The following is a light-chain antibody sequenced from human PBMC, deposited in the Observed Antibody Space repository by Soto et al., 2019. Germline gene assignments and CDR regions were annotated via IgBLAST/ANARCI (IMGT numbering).Light chain of an antibody. J-gene: IGLJ2*01. CDR1: SSDVGGYNY. CDR3: SSYTGSSTYVL. V-gene: IGLV2-14*01. Sequence: QSALTQPASVSGSPGQSITISCTGTSSDVGGYNYVSWYQQHPGKAPKLMIYDVSNRPSGVSNRFSGSKSGNQASLTISGLQAEDEADYYCSSYTGSSTYVLFGGGTQLTVL. CDR2: DVS.